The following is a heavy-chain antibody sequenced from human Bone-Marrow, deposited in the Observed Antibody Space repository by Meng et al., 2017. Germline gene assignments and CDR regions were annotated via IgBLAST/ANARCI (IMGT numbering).Heavy chain of an antibody. CDR1: SGFINTFF. J-gene: IGHJ4*02. V-gene: IGHV4-59*01. CDR3: ARAIATRPDVFDY. D-gene: IGHD6-6*01. CDR2: ISYSGST. Sequence: VPLSEPGPGLLKPSGALFSTCLGSSGFINTFFWSWIRQPPGKGPEWIGYISYSGSTNYNPSLKSRVTISVDTSKNQFSLKLSSVTAADTAVYYCARAIATRPDVFDYWGQGTLVTVSS.